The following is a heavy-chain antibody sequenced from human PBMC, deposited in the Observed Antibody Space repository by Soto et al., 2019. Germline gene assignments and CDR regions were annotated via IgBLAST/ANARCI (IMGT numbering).Heavy chain of an antibody. J-gene: IGHJ6*02. Sequence: ASVKVSCKASGYTFTGYYMHWVRQAPGQGLEWMGWINPNSGGTNYAQKFQGWVTMTRDTSISTAYMELSRLRSDDTAVYYCAREDYYYYYGMDVWGQGTTVTVS. V-gene: IGHV1-2*04. CDR3: AREDYYYYYGMDV. CDR1: GYTFTGYY. CDR2: INPNSGGT.